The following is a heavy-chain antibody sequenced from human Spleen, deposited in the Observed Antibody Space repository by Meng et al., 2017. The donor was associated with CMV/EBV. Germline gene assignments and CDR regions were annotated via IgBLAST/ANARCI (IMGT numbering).Heavy chain of an antibody. D-gene: IGHD6-19*01. CDR1: GFTFDDYG. J-gene: IGHJ6*02. V-gene: IGHV3-20*04. Sequence: GESLKISCAASGFTFDDYGMSWVRQAPGKGLEWVSGINWNGGSTGYADSVKGRFTISRDTAKNSLYLQMNSLRAEDTALYYCSIAVAGHKRSYYYYGMDVWGQGTTVTVSS. CDR2: INWNGGST. CDR3: SIAVAGHKRSYYYYGMDV.